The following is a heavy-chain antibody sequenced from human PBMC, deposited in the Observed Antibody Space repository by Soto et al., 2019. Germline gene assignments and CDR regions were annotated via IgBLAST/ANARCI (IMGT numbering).Heavy chain of an antibody. V-gene: IGHV1-18*01. CDR1: GYTFTSYG. CDR3: ASSLLVGYGREGESE. CDR2: ISAYNGNT. D-gene: IGHD5-18*01. J-gene: IGHJ4*02. Sequence: QVPLVQSGAEVQKPGASVKVSCKASGYTFTSYGISWVRQAPGQGLEWMGWISAYNGNTNYAQKLQGRDTMTTDTSTSTAYMELRRLRSDDTAVYYCASSLLVGYGREGESEWAQGTLVSVSS.